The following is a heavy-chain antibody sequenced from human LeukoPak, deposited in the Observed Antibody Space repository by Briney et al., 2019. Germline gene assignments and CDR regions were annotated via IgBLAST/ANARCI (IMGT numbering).Heavy chain of an antibody. CDR1: GGSFSGYY. V-gene: IGHV4-34*01. J-gene: IGHJ4*02. CDR2: INHSGST. D-gene: IGHD3-10*01. Sequence: SETLSLTCAVYGGSFSGYYWSWIRQPPGKGLEWSGEINHSGSTNYNPSLKSRVTISVDTSKNQFSLKLSSVTAADTAVYYCARDGYGGVDYWGQGTLVTVSS. CDR3: ARDGYGGVDY.